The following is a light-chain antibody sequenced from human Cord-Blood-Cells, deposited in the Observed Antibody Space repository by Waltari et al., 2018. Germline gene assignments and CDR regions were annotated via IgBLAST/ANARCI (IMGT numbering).Light chain of an antibody. CDR2: DVS. Sequence: QSALTQPASVSGSPGQPITISCTGTSSDVGGYNYVSWSQQHPGKAPKLMIYDVSNRPSGVSNRFSGSKSGNTASLTISGLQAEDEADYYCSSYTSSSTWVFGGGTKLTVL. J-gene: IGLJ3*02. CDR3: SSYTSSSTWV. CDR1: SSDVGGYNY. V-gene: IGLV2-14*01.